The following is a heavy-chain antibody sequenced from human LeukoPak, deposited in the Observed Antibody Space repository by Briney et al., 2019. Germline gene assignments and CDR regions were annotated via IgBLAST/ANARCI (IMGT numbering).Heavy chain of an antibody. CDR1: GFTFSSYD. CDR2: IGTAGDT. CDR3: ARGHMLTGYDNFAWFDP. Sequence: PGGSLRLSCAASGFTFSSYDMHWVRQPTGEGLEWVSAIGTAGDTYYSHSVKGRFTISRESAKNSLYLHMNSLSAGDTAVYFCARGHMLTGYDNFAWFDPWGQGTLVTVSS. J-gene: IGHJ5*02. V-gene: IGHV3-13*01. D-gene: IGHD3-9*01.